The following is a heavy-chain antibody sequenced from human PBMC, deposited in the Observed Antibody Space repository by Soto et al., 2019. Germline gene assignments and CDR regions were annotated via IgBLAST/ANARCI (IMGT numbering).Heavy chain of an antibody. CDR1: GYIFTAYS. J-gene: IGHJ6*02. Sequence: ASVKVSCKASGYIFTAYSMHWVRQAPGQGLEWMGVVNPSGGSTNYAQKFQGRVTMTTETSTSTVYMELRSLRSDDTAMYYCARNGERELGLNYYFYYGMDVWGQGTSVTVSS. CDR3: ARNGERELGLNYYFYYGMDV. CDR2: VNPSGGST. D-gene: IGHD1-26*01. V-gene: IGHV1-46*01.